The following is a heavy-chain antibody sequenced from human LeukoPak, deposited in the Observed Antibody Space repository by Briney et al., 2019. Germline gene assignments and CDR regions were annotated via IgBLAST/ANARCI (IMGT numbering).Heavy chain of an antibody. J-gene: IGHJ4*02. V-gene: IGHV4-34*01. CDR1: GRSFSGYY. D-gene: IGHD6-19*01. CDR3: ALQEGSGWYGAAY. Sequence: SETLSLTCAVYGRSFSGYYWSWIRQPPGKGLEWIGEINHSGSTNYNPSLKSRVTISVDTSKNQFSLKLSSVTAADTAVYYCALQEGSGWYGAAYWGQGTLVTVSS. CDR2: INHSGST.